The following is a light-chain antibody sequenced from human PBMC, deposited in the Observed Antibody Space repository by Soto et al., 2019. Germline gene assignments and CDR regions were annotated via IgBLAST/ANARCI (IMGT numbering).Light chain of an antibody. CDR2: RAS. V-gene: IGKV1-5*03. CDR1: QNINKW. Sequence: DIQMTQSPSTLSASVGDRVTITCRASQNINKWLAWYQQKPGIAPKLLIYRASTLEKGVPSRFSGSGSRTDFTLTISSLQPDDSATYYCQKYDSYYSSTFGQGTKVEIK. J-gene: IGKJ1*01. CDR3: QKYDSYYSST.